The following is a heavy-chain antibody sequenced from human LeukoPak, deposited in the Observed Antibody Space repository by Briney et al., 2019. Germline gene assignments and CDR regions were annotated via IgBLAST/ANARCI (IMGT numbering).Heavy chain of an antibody. Sequence: SETLSLTCTVSGGSISSYYWSWIRQPAGKGLEWIGRIYTSGSTKYNPSLMRRGTTSVDTSKNQFSLKLSSVTAADTAVYYCARDGGWYPYYFDHWGQGTLVTVSS. CDR1: GGSISSYY. D-gene: IGHD6-19*01. CDR3: ARDGGWYPYYFDH. J-gene: IGHJ4*02. V-gene: IGHV4-4*07. CDR2: IYTSGST.